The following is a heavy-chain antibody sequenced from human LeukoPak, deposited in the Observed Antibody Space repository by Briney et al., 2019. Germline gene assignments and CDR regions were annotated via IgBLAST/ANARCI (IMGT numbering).Heavy chain of an antibody. J-gene: IGHJ4*02. Sequence: GGSLRLSCAASGFTVSSTYLTWVRQAPRKGLEWLSVIYSGGYTYYADSVKGRFFISRDISENMVYLQMNSLSVEDTAVYFCARGRPAHYFDSWGPGTLVTVS. CDR3: ARGRPAHYFDS. CDR2: IYSGGYT. CDR1: GFTVSSTY. V-gene: IGHV3-66*01. D-gene: IGHD6-6*01.